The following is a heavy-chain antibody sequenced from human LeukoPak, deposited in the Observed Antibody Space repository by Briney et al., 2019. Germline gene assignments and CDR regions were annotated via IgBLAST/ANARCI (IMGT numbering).Heavy chain of an antibody. CDR3: AKGDGYYYYGMDV. V-gene: IGHV3-30*18. J-gene: IGHJ6*02. CDR1: GFTFSTYG. Sequence: GGSLRLSCAASGFTFSTYGMHWVRQAQGKGLEWVAVISFDGKNKYFADSVRGRFIISRDNSKNTLYLQMNSLRVEDTAVYYCAKGDGYYYYGMDVWGQGTTVTVSS. CDR2: ISFDGKNK.